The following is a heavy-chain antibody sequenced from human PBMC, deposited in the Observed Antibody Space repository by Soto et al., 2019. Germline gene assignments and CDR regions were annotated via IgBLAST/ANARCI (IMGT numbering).Heavy chain of an antibody. CDR2: ISNYNNYI. CDR3: AREAVVGVIAGWFDP. V-gene: IGHV3-21*01. Sequence: EVQLVDSGGGLVKAGGSLRLSCAASGFTFSTYSMNWVRQAPGKGLEWVSSISNYNNYIYYADSVKGRFTISRDNAKNSLYLQMNSLRAEDTAVYYCAREAVVGVIAGWFDPWGQGTLVTVS. CDR1: GFTFSTYS. D-gene: IGHD3-3*01. J-gene: IGHJ5*02.